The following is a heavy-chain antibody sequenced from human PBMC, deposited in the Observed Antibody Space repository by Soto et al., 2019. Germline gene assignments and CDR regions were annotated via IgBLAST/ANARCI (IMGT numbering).Heavy chain of an antibody. CDR3: ARDRLVRAYYYDSSGYRDAFDI. D-gene: IGHD3-22*01. CDR2: IKQDGSEK. J-gene: IGHJ3*02. Sequence: LRLSCAASGFTFSSHWMSWVRQAPGKGLEWVANIKQDGSEKYYVDSVKGRFTISRDNAKNSLYLQMNSLRAEDTAVYYCARDRLVRAYYYDSSGYRDAFDIWGQGTMVTVSS. V-gene: IGHV3-7*03. CDR1: GFTFSSHW.